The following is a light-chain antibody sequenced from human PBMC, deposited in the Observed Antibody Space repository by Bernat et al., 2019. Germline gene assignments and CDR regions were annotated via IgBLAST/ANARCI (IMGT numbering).Light chain of an antibody. CDR1: RSNIGAGHD. CDR3: QSYDSNLSGSL. CDR2: GSS. V-gene: IGLV1-40*01. Sequence: QSVLTQPPAVSGAPGQRVTISCTGSRSNIGAGHDVHWYQQLPGTAPKLLIYGSSNRPSGVPRRFSASKSGTSASLAITGLQAEDEADYYCQSYDSNLSGSLFGGGTKLTVL. J-gene: IGLJ2*01.